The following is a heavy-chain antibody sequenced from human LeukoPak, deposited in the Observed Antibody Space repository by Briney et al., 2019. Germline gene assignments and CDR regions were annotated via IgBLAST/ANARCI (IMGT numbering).Heavy chain of an antibody. Sequence: ASVKVSCKASGYTFTSYDINWVRQATGQGLEWMGWMNPNSGNTGYAQKFQGRVTMTRNTSISTAYMELSSLRSEDTAEYYCARARAAANWFDPWGQGTLVTVSS. CDR3: ARARAAANWFDP. D-gene: IGHD6-13*01. CDR2: MNPNSGNT. V-gene: IGHV1-8*01. CDR1: GYTFTSYD. J-gene: IGHJ5*02.